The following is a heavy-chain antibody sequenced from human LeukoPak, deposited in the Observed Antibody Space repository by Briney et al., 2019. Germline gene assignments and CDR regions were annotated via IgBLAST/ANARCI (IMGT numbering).Heavy chain of an antibody. CDR2: INTDGSIT. CDR1: GFTVSSNY. V-gene: IGHV3-74*01. CDR3: ASLTIFGVG. J-gene: IGHJ4*02. D-gene: IGHD3-3*01. Sequence: PGGSLRLSCAASGFTVSSNYMSWVRQAPGKGLVWVSRINTDGSITNYADSVKGRFTISRDNAKNTLYLQMNSLRAEDTAVYYCASLTIFGVGGGQGTLVTVSS.